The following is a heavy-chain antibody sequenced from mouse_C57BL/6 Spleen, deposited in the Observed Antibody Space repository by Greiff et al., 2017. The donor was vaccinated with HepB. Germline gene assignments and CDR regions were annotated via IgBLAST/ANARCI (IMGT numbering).Heavy chain of an antibody. CDR3: AREYYGGSPLDY. D-gene: IGHD1-1*02. CDR1: GYTFTDYN. CDR2: INPNNGGT. Sequence: EVQLQQSGPELVKPGASVKMSCKASGYTFTDYNMHWVKQSHGKSLEWIGYINPNNGGTSYNQKFKGKATLTVNKSSSTAYMELRSLTSEYSAVYDCAREYYGGSPLDYWGQGTTLTVSS. V-gene: IGHV1-22*01. J-gene: IGHJ2*01.